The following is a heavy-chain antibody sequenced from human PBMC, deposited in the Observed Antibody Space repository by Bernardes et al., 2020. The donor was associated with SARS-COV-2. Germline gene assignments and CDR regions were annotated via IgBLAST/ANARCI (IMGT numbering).Heavy chain of an antibody. D-gene: IGHD2-2*01. CDR1: GFTLSNYW. V-gene: IGHV3-74*01. J-gene: IGHJ5*02. CDR3: VREARYCSGTSCCFDP. CDR2: IKSDGSDI. Sequence: GGSLRLSCTASGFTLSNYWMHWVRQAPGKGLLWVSRIKSDGSDITYADPVKGRFTISRDNAKNTLHLQMNSLRAEDTAIYYCVREARYCSGTSCCFDPWGQGTLVTVSS.